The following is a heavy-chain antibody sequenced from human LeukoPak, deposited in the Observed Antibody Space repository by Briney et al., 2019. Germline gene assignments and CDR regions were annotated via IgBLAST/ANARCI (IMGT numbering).Heavy chain of an antibody. J-gene: IGHJ4*02. D-gene: IGHD2-2*01. CDR2: ISGSGGST. V-gene: IGHV3-23*01. Sequence: SGGSLGLSCAASGFTFSNYAMSWVRQAPGKGLEWVSAISGSGGSTYYADSVKGRFTISRDNSKNTLYLQMNSLRAEDTAVYYCAKNSTVVVPATIRYWSQGTLVTVSS. CDR3: AKNSTVVVPATIRY. CDR1: GFTFSNYA.